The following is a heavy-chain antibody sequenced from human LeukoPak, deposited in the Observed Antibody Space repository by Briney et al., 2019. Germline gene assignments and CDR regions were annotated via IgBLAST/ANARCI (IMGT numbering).Heavy chain of an antibody. CDR1: GFTLTQYY. J-gene: IGHJ4*02. Sequence: ASVKVSCKASGFTLTQYYLHWVRQAPGQGLEFVGMISPSGDSSPYAQKFQDRVTMTRDMSTSTVYMELSNLRSEDTAVYFCARLVTGSNPADFWGQGTLVTVSS. V-gene: IGHV1-46*01. CDR3: ARLVTGSNPADF. CDR2: ISPSGDSS. D-gene: IGHD1-26*01.